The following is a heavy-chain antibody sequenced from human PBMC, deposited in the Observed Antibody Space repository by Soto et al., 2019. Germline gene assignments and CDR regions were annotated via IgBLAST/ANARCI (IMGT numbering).Heavy chain of an antibody. CDR3: ARVGYTSGHYFDY. D-gene: IGHD5-18*01. CDR1: GGSISSSNW. CDR2: IYHSGST. V-gene: IGHV4-4*02. J-gene: IGHJ4*02. Sequence: QVQLQESGPGLVKPSGTLSLTCAVSGGSISSSNWWSWVRQPPEKGLEWIGEIYHSGSTYYNMSLKSRVTISVDKSNNQFSLKLTSMTAADSAVYYCARVGYTSGHYFDYWGQGTLVTVSS.